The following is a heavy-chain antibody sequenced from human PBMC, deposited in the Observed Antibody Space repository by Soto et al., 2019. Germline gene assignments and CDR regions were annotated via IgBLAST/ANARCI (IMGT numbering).Heavy chain of an antibody. CDR2: IIPIFGTA. V-gene: IGHV1-69*13. CDR3: ARPIAAHAWGHYYYYHGMDV. J-gene: IGHJ6*02. CDR1: GGTFSSYA. Sequence: ASVKVSCKASGGTFSSYAISWVRQAPGQGLEWMGGIIPIFGTANYAQKFQGRVTITADESTSTAYMELSSLRSEDTAVYYCARPIAAHAWGHYYYYHGMDVWGQGTTVTVSS. D-gene: IGHD6-6*01.